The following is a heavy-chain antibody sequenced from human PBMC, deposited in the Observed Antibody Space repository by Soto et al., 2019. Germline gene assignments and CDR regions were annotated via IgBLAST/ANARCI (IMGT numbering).Heavy chain of an antibody. J-gene: IGHJ4*01. CDR1: GGSISSGDYY. CDR2: IYYSGST. D-gene: IGHD3-9*01. Sequence: SETLSLTCTVSGGSISSGDYYWSWIRQPPGKGLEWIGYIYYSGSTYYNPSLKSRVTISVDTSKNQFSLKLSSVTAADTAVYYSATENIKGLRQRPGYDYWGHGTLVTDSS. V-gene: IGHV4-30-4*01. CDR3: ATENIKGLRQRPGYDY.